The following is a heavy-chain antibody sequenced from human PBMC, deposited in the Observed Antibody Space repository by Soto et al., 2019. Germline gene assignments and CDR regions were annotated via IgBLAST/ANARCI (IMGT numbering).Heavy chain of an antibody. CDR2: IIPIFGTA. Sequence: SVKVSCKASGVTFSSYAISWVRQAPGQGLEWMGGIIPIFGTANHAQKFQGRVTITADESTSTAYMELSSLRSEDTAVYYCARDIDYDSSGYYYSFRYWGQGTLVTVS. CDR1: GVTFSSYA. J-gene: IGHJ4*02. V-gene: IGHV1-69*13. CDR3: ARDIDYDSSGYYYSFRY. D-gene: IGHD3-22*01.